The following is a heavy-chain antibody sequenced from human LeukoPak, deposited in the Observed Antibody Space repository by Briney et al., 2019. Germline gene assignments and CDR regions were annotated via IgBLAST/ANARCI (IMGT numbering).Heavy chain of an antibody. D-gene: IGHD2-2*03. J-gene: IGHJ4*02. CDR3: ARASWISIADAVC. Sequence: GGFLRLSCAASGFSFTNYAMSWVRQAPARGPEWLSSMKGGGETFYADSVKGRFTLSRDDSRNTVYLQLNNLRVEDTAIYYCARASWISIADAVCWGQGTQVTVSS. V-gene: IGHV3-23*01. CDR2: MKGGGET. CDR1: GFSFTNYA.